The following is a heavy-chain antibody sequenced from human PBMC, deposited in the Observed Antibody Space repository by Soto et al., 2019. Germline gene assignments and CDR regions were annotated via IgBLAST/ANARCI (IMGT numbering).Heavy chain of an antibody. CDR3: AKDPNGDYVGAFES. J-gene: IGHJ4*02. Sequence: GGSLRLSCAASGFTFSSYGMHWVRQAPGKGLEWVAVKWYDGSNKYYADSVKGQFTISRDNSKNTLYLQMNSLRAEDTAIYFCAKDPNGDYVGAFESWGQGSLVTVSS. D-gene: IGHD4-17*01. CDR2: KWYDGSNK. CDR1: GFTFSSYG. V-gene: IGHV3-33*06.